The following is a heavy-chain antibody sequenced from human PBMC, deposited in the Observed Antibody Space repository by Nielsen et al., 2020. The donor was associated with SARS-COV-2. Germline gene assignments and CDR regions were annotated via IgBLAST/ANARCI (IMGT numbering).Heavy chain of an antibody. J-gene: IGHJ5*01. CDR3: AKETGDHTASWFDS. V-gene: IGHV3-21*01. CDR2: ISSFSRYI. D-gene: IGHD7-27*01. Sequence: GESLKISCAASGFTFSDYAMNWVRQAPGKGLEWVSSISSFSRYIFYTDSVKGRFTISRDTSKNTLFLQVTRLKTADTAVYYCAKETGDHTASWFDSWGQGTLVTVSP. CDR1: GFTFSDYA.